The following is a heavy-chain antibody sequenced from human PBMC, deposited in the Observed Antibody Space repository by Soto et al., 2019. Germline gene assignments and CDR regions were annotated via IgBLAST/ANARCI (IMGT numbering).Heavy chain of an antibody. V-gene: IGHV3-23*01. CDR1: GFTFSSYA. D-gene: IGHD3-22*01. CDR2: ISGSGGST. CDR3: AKSPEFYYDSSGYYYGAYYFDY. Sequence: GGSLRLSCAASGFTFSSYAMSWVRQAPGKGLEWVSAISGSGGSTYYADSVKGRFTISRDNSKNTLYLQMNSLRAEDTAVYYCAKSPEFYYDSSGYYYGAYYFDYWGQGTLVTVSS. J-gene: IGHJ4*02.